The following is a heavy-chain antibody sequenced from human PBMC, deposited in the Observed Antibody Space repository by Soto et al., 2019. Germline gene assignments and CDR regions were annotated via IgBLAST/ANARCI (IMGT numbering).Heavy chain of an antibody. CDR1: GFTFSSYW. J-gene: IGHJ6*02. V-gene: IGHV3-7*03. CDR2: IMQDGSEK. Sequence: EVQLVESGGGLVQPGESLRLSCAASGFTFSSYWMSRVRQAPGKGLEWVANIMQDGSEKYYVDSVKGRFTISRDNAKNSLYLQMNSLRAEDTAVYYCARAGFNREVDVWGQGTTVTVSS. CDR3: ARAGFNREVDV.